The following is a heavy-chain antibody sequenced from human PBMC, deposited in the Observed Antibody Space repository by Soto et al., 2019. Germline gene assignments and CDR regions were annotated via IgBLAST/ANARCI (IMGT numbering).Heavy chain of an antibody. CDR3: VKPPVITASYYYYDIDV. CDR1: GFTFSTYP. CDR2: ISGSGIST. V-gene: IGHV3-23*01. Sequence: LRLSCAASGFTFSTYPMSWVRQAPGKGLEWVSGISGSGISTYYTDSVKGRFTISRDNSKNTVFLQMNSLRDEDTAVYYCVKPPVITASYYYYDIDVWGQGTTVTVSS. J-gene: IGHJ6*02. D-gene: IGHD4-4*01.